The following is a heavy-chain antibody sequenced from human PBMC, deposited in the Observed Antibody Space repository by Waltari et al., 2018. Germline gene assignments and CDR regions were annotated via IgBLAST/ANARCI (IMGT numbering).Heavy chain of an antibody. V-gene: IGHV1-69*08. Sequence: QVQLVQSGAEVKKPGSSVMVSCKVSGDSLTNYAITWVRQAPGQGLEWVGRIIPIFATVNFAQNFQDRVTITAATSTSTAYMEVSSLRSDDTAMYYCAVTLSAAPFYGLDVWGQGTTVTVFS. CDR1: GDSLTNYA. J-gene: IGHJ6*02. D-gene: IGHD6-13*01. CDR2: IIPIFATV. CDR3: AVTLSAAPFYGLDV.